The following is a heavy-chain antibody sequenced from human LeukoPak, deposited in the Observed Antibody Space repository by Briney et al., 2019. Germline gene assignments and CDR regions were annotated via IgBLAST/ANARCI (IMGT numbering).Heavy chain of an antibody. Sequence: GGSLRLSCAASGFTFRSHGMHWVRQAPGKGLEWAAVIWYDGSKEYYADSVKGRFTVSRDNSKNTLYLQMNSLRADDTAVYYCARITGNYYEIDYWGQGTQVTVSS. D-gene: IGHD3-22*01. CDR3: ARITGNYYEIDY. CDR2: IWYDGSKE. V-gene: IGHV3-33*01. J-gene: IGHJ4*02. CDR1: GFTFRSHG.